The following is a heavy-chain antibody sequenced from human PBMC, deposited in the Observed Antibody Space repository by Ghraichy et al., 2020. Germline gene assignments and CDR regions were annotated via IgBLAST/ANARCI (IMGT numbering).Heavy chain of an antibody. CDR1: GFTFSSYA. D-gene: IGHD2-21*02. V-gene: IGHV3-23*01. CDR2: ISAGYST. Sequence: GGSLRLSCAASGFTFSSYAMSWVRQAPGKGLEWVSTISAGYSTYYADSVKGRFTISRDNSKNTMYLQMNSLRAEDTAVYYCAKEGDHSYYYYGMDVWGQGTTVTVSS. J-gene: IGHJ6*02. CDR3: AKEGDHSYYYYGMDV.